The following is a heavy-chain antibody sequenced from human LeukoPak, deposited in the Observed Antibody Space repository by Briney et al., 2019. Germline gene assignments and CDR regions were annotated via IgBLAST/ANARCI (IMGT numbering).Heavy chain of an antibody. CDR1: SGSINSGSYY. J-gene: IGHJ4*02. D-gene: IGHD6-19*01. Sequence: SQTLSLTCTVSSGSINSGSYYWNWIRQPAGKGLEWIGRIYSSGSTNYNPSLKSRVTISVDTSKNQFSLKLSSVTAADTAVYYCARRGSGWYYFDYWGQGTLVTVSS. V-gene: IGHV4-61*02. CDR2: IYSSGST. CDR3: ARRGSGWYYFDY.